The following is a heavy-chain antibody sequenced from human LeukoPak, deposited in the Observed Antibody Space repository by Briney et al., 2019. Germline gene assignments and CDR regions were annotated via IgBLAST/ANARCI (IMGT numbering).Heavy chain of an antibody. CDR3: AGGSSGGWYNY. J-gene: IGHJ4*02. V-gene: IGHV3-74*01. CDR1: GFTFSTYW. D-gene: IGHD6-19*01. CDR2: LNGDGTST. Sequence: LSWGSLRLSCAASGFTFSTYWMHWVRQAPGKGLVWVSRLNGDGTSTRYADSVKGRFTISRDNAKNTLYLEMNSLRAEDTAVYYCAGGSSGGWYNYWGQGTLVTVSS.